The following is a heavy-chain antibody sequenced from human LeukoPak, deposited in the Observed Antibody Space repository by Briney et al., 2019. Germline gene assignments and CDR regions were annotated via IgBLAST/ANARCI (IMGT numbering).Heavy chain of an antibody. Sequence: ASVKVSCKASGYTFTSYDINWVRQATGQGLEWMGWMNPNSGNTGYAQKFQGRVTMTRNTSISTAYMELSSLRSEDTAVYYCARAPLVDFDLYYYYYYMDVWGKGTTVTVSS. D-gene: IGHD3-9*01. CDR3: ARAPLVDFDLYYYYYYMDV. V-gene: IGHV1-8*01. CDR1: GYTFTSYD. J-gene: IGHJ6*03. CDR2: MNPNSGNT.